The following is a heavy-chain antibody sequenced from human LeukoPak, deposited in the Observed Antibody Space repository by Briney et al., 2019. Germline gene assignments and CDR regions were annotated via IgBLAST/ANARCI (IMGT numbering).Heavy chain of an antibody. CDR3: ARGWAYMDV. CDR1: GGSISGDY. CDR2: INTSGNI. V-gene: IGHV4-4*07. D-gene: IGHD1-26*01. Sequence: SGTLSLTCTVSGGSISGDYWSWIRQPAGKGLEWIGRINTSGNINYNPSLKSRVTMSLDTSKNQFSLNLRSVTAADTAVYYCARGWAYMDVWGKGTTVTVSS. J-gene: IGHJ6*03.